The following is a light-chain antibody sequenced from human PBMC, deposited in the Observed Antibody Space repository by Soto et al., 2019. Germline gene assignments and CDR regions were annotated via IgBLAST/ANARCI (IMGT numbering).Light chain of an antibody. V-gene: IGKV1-33*01. CDR1: QDINNY. CDR2: DAS. Sequence: DIQMTQSPSSLSASVGDRVTITCQASQDINNYLNWYQQEPGKAPKLLIYDASNLERGVPSRFSGSGSGTDFTFTISSLQPEDFATYYCQQYNNLPITFGQGTRLEIK. J-gene: IGKJ5*01. CDR3: QQYNNLPIT.